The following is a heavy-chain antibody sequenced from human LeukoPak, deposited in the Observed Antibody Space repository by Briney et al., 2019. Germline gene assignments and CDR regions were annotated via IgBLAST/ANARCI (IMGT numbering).Heavy chain of an antibody. J-gene: IGHJ6*03. CDR2: ISGSGGST. CDR3: AKRATVTSGYYYYYYMDV. D-gene: IGHD4-17*01. V-gene: IGHV3-23*01. CDR1: QFTFSSYD. Sequence: PGGSLRLSCAASQFTFSSYDMTWVRQAPGKGLEWVSLISGSGGSTFYADSVKGRFTISRDNSKNTLYLQMNSLRAEDTAVYYCAKRATVTSGYYYYYYMDVWGKGTTVTVPS.